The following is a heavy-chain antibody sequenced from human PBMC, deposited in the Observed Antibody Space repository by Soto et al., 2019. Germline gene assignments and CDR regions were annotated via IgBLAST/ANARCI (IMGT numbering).Heavy chain of an antibody. Sequence: PSETLSLTCTVSGGSISSGDYYWSWIRQPPGKGLEWIGYIYYSGSTYYNPSLKSRVTIPVDTSKNQFSLKLSSLTAADTAVYYCARGNYYDSSGYYCLAFDIWGQGTMVTVSS. D-gene: IGHD3-22*01. J-gene: IGHJ3*02. V-gene: IGHV4-30-4*01. CDR1: GGSISSGDYY. CDR3: ARGNYYDSSGYYCLAFDI. CDR2: IYYSGST.